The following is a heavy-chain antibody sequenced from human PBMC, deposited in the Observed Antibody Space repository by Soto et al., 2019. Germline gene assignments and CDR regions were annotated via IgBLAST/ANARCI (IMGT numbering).Heavy chain of an antibody. J-gene: IGHJ5*02. CDR3: ARDPTGTLHNWFDP. D-gene: IGHD1-7*01. Sequence: SVKVSCKASGGTFSSYTISWVRQAPGQGLEWMGRIIPILGIANYAQKFQGRVTITADKSTSTAYMELSSLRSEDTAVYYCARDPTGTLHNWFDPWGQGNLVTVSS. V-gene: IGHV1-69*04. CDR2: IIPILGIA. CDR1: GGTFSSYT.